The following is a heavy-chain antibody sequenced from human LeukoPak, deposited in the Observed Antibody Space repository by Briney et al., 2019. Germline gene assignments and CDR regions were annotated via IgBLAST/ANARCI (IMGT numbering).Heavy chain of an antibody. V-gene: IGHV1-18*01. CDR1: GYTFTSYG. Sequence: ASVKVSCKASGYTFTSYGISWVRQAPGQGLEWMGWISAYNGNTNYAQKLQGRVTMTTDTSTSTAYMELRSLRSDDTAVYYCAREYSSGWFHDAFDIWGQGTMVTVSS. J-gene: IGHJ3*02. CDR3: AREYSSGWFHDAFDI. D-gene: IGHD6-13*01. CDR2: ISAYNGNT.